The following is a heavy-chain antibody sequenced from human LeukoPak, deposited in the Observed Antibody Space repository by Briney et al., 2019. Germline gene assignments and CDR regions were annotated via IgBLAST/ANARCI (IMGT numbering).Heavy chain of an antibody. V-gene: IGHV1-69*05. J-gene: IGHJ6*03. CDR1: GYTFTSYG. D-gene: IGHD5-18*01. CDR2: IIPIFGTA. Sequence: GASVKVSCKASGYTFTSYGISWVRQAPGQGLEWMGGIIPIFGTANYAQRFQGRVTITTDESTSTAYMELSSLRSEDTAVYYCARGYSYGYYYYYMDVWGKGTTVTVSS. CDR3: ARGYSYGYYYYYMDV.